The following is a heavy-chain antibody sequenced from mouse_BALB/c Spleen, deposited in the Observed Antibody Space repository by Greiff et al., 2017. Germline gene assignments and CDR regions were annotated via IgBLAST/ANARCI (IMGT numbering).Heavy chain of an antibody. CDR2: INSNGGSP. Sequence: EVHLVESGGGLVQPGWSLKLSCAASGFTFSSYGMSWVRQTPDKRLELVATINSNGGSPYYPDSVKGRFTISRDNAKNTLYLQMSSLKSEDTAMYYCARALYYYGSSFDYWGQGTTLTVSS. V-gene: IGHV5-6-3*01. CDR3: ARALYYYGSSFDY. D-gene: IGHD1-1*01. J-gene: IGHJ2*01. CDR1: GFTFSSYG.